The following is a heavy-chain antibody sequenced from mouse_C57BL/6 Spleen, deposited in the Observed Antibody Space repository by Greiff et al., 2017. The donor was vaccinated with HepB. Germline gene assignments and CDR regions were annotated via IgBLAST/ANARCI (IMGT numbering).Heavy chain of an antibody. CDR2: ISSGSSTI. D-gene: IGHD2-1*01. V-gene: IGHV5-17*01. CDR3: ARGLYYGHAMDY. CDR1: GFTFSDYG. J-gene: IGHJ4*01. Sequence: EVKLVESGGGLVKPGGSLKLSCAASGFTFSDYGMHWVRQAPEKGLEWVAYISSGSSTIYYADTVKGRFTISRDNAKNTLFLQMTSLRSEDTAMYYCARGLYYGHAMDYWGQGTSVTVSS.